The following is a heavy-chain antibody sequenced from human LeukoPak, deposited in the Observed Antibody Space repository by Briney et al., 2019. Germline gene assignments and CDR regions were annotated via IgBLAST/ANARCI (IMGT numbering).Heavy chain of an antibody. Sequence: GGSLRLSCAASGFTFCSYSMNWVGQARGKGLDWVSYISSSSSTIYYADSLKGRFTTSRDNAKNSLYLQMNSLRAEDTAVYYCASEVASYYYYYYMDVWGKGTTVTVSS. CDR3: ASEVASYYYYYYMDV. J-gene: IGHJ6*03. CDR1: GFTFCSYS. CDR2: ISSSSSTI. V-gene: IGHV3-48*01.